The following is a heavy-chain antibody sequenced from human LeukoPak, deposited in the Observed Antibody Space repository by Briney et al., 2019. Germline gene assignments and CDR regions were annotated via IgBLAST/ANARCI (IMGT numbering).Heavy chain of an antibody. CDR1: GGSISTYY. V-gene: IGHV4-59*01. CDR2: IYYSGST. Sequence: SETLSLTCTVSGGSISTYYWSWIRQPPGKGLEWIGYIYYSGSTNYNPSLKSRVTISVDTSKNQFSLKLTSVTAADTAMYYCAGFGCGGDCYSAFDSWGQGTLVTVSS. D-gene: IGHD2-21*02. J-gene: IGHJ4*02. CDR3: AGFGCGGDCYSAFDS.